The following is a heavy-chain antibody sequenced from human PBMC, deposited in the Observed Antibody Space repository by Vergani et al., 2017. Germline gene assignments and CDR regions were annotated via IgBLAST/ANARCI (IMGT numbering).Heavy chain of an antibody. CDR1: GYTFTGYY. V-gene: IGHV1-2*02. D-gene: IGHD3-10*01. Sequence: QVQLVQSGAEVKKPGASVKVSCKASGYTFTGYYMHWVRQAPGQGREWMGWINPTSGVPNYAQKFQGRVTMTRDTSISTAYMELSRLRSDDTAVYYCARVVKGLRGXWGYWGQGTLVTVSS. J-gene: IGHJ4*02. CDR3: ARVVKGLRGXWGY. CDR2: INPTSGVP.